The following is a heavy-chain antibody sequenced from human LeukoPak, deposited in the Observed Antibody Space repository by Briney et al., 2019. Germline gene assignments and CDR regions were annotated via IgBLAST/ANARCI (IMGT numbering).Heavy chain of an antibody. V-gene: IGHV4-30-2*01. J-gene: IGHJ4*02. CDR1: GGSISSGGYY. Sequence: SETLSLTCTVSGGSISSGGYYWSWIRQPPGKGLEWIGYIYHSGSTYYNPSLKSRVTISVDRSKNQFSLKLSSVTAADTAVYYCARGYYDYVWGSYRHRYYFDYWGQGTLVTVSS. CDR2: IYHSGST. D-gene: IGHD3-16*02. CDR3: ARGYYDYVWGSYRHRYYFDY.